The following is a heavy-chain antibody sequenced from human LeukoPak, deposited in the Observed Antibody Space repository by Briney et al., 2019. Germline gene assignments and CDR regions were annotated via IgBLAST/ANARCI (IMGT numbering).Heavy chain of an antibody. CDR1: GGTFSSYT. CDR2: IIPILGIA. V-gene: IGHV1-69*02. D-gene: IGHD2-21*02. CDR3: ARAGVHEVTYLSMDV. J-gene: IGHJ6*03. Sequence: SVKVSCKASGGTFSSYTISWVRQAPGQGLEWMGRIIPILGIANYAQKFQGRVTTTADKSTSTAYMELSSLRSEDTAVYYCARAGVHEVTYLSMDVWGKGTTVTVSS.